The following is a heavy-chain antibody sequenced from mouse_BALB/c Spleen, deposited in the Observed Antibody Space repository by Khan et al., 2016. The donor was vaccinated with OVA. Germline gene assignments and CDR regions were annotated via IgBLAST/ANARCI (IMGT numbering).Heavy chain of an antibody. V-gene: IGHV1-7*01. CDR2: INPTSGYT. J-gene: IGHJ2*01. CDR1: GYTFTTYW. CDR3: TRDRIDY. Sequence: QVQLKQSGAELAKPGASVKMSCKASGYTFTTYWLHWVKQRPGQGLEWIGYINPTSGYTDYNEKFKDKATLSAVKSSSTAYMQLSSLTSEDSAVYYCTRDRIDYGGQGTTLTVSS.